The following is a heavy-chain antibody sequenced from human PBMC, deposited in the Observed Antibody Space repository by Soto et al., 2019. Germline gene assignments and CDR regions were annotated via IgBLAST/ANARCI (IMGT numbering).Heavy chain of an antibody. CDR3: AGEVRIAARPWYFDY. J-gene: IGHJ4*02. CDR2: IIPILGIA. CDR1: GGTFSSYT. V-gene: IGHV1-69*04. D-gene: IGHD6-6*01. Sequence: SVKVSCKASGGTFSSYTISWVRQAPGQGLEWMGRIIPILGIANYAQKFQGRVTITADKSTSTAYMELSSLRSEDTAVYYCAGEVRIAARPWYFDYWGQGTLVTVSS.